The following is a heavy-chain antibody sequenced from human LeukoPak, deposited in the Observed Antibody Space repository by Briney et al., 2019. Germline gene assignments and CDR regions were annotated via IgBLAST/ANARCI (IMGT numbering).Heavy chain of an antibody. Sequence: PSETLSLTCAVYGGSFSGYYWSWIRQPPGKGLEWIGEINHSGSTNYNPSLKSRVTISVDTSKNQFSLKLSSVTAADTAVYYCAREGVVAATMVLFDYWGQGTLVTVSS. J-gene: IGHJ4*02. CDR3: AREGVVAATMVLFDY. CDR1: GGSFSGYY. CDR2: INHSGST. D-gene: IGHD2-15*01. V-gene: IGHV4-34*01.